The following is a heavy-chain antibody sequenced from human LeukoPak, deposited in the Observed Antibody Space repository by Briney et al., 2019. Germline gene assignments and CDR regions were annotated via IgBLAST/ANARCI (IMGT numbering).Heavy chain of an antibody. D-gene: IGHD1-1*01. CDR1: GGSISTYY. CDR3: ARYNYNFYFDY. Sequence: SETLSLTCTVSGGSISTYYWSWIRQPPGKGREWIGYIYYSGSTNYNPSLKSRVTISVDTSKNQFSLKLSSVTAADTAVYYCARYNYNFYFDYWGQGTLVTVSS. J-gene: IGHJ4*02. V-gene: IGHV4-59*01. CDR2: IYYSGST.